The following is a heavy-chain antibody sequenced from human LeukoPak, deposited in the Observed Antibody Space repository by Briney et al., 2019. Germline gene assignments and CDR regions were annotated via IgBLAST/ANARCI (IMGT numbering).Heavy chain of an antibody. D-gene: IGHD6-13*01. V-gene: IGHV1-2*02. CDR1: GYTFTGYY. CDR2: INPNSGGT. CDR3: ARETLVAAAGTDYLDY. J-gene: IGHJ4*02. Sequence: ASVKVSCKASGYTFTGYYMHWVRQAPGQGLEWMGSINPNSGGTNYAQKVQGRVTMTRDTSISTAYLELSRLRSDDTAVYYCARETLVAAAGTDYLDYWGQGTLVTASS.